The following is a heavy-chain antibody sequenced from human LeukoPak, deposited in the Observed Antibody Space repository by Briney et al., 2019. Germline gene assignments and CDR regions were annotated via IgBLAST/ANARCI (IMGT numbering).Heavy chain of an antibody. CDR3: ARDEARYYDFWSGYYNGGYYFDY. D-gene: IGHD3-3*01. V-gene: IGHV3-30-3*01. CDR1: GFTFSSYA. J-gene: IGHJ4*02. CDR2: ISYDGSNK. Sequence: TGGSLRLSCAASGFTFSSYAMHWVRQAPGKGLEWVAVISYDGSNKYYADSVKGRFTISRDNSKNTLYLQMNSLRAEDTAVYYCARDEARYYDFWSGYYNGGYYFDYWGQGTLVTVSS.